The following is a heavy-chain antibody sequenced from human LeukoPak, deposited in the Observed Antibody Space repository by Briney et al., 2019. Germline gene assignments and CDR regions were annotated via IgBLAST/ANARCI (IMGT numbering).Heavy chain of an antibody. CDR3: TREAAAGIDY. Sequence: PGGSLRLSCAASGFTFSTYWMSWVRQAPGKGLEWVANIKQDGSEKYYLDSVKGRFTISRDNAKNSLYLQMNSLRAEDTAVNFCTREAAAGIDYWGQGTLVTASS. CDR2: IKQDGSEK. J-gene: IGHJ4*02. D-gene: IGHD6-13*01. CDR1: GFTFSTYW. V-gene: IGHV3-7*01.